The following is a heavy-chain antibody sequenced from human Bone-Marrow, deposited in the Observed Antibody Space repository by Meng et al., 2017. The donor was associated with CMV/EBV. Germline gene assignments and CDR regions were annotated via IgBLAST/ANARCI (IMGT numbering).Heavy chain of an antibody. V-gene: IGHV4-59*01. D-gene: IGHD6-19*01. CDR3: ARGSSGWYKVFDY. CDR1: GGSISSYY. J-gene: IGHJ4*02. CDR2: IYYSGST. Sequence: SETLSLTCTVSGGSISSYYWSWIRQPPGKGLEWIGYIYYSGSTYYNPSLKSRVTISVDTSKNQFSLKLSSVTAADTAVYYCARGSSGWYKVFDYWGQGTLVTVSS.